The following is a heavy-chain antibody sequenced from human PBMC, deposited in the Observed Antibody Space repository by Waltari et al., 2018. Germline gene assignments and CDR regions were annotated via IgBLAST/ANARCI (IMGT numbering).Heavy chain of an antibody. CDR2: IIPIFVTA. CDR3: ARVGNYYDSSGDFDY. D-gene: IGHD3-22*01. CDR1: GGTFSSYA. V-gene: IGHV1-69*05. Sequence: QVQLVQSGAEVKKPGSSVKVSCKASGGTFSSYAISWVRQAPGQGLEWMGGIIPIFVTANYAQKFQGIVTITTDESTSTAYMELSSLRSEDTAVYYCARVGNYYDSSGDFDYWGQGTLVTVSS. J-gene: IGHJ4*02.